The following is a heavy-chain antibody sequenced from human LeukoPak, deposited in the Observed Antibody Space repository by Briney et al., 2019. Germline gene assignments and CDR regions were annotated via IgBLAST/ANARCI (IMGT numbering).Heavy chain of an antibody. V-gene: IGHV6-1*01. CDR3: VRDVGFDFDY. CDR2: TYYRSKWYN. CDR1: GDSVFSNSAA. D-gene: IGHD3-10*01. J-gene: IGHJ4*02. Sequence: SQTLSLTCAISGDSVFSNSAAWSWIRQSPSRGLEWLGRTYYRSKWYNDYAVSVKSRIIINPDTSKNQFSLQLKSVTHEDTAVYYCVRDVGFDFDYWGQGTLVTVSS.